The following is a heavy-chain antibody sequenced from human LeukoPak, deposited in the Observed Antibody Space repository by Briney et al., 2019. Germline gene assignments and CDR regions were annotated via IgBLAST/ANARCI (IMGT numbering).Heavy chain of an antibody. D-gene: IGHD3-22*01. CDR3: ARFDDYYDSSGYSL. CDR2: ISDSGVTA. CDR1: GFTFSNYA. J-gene: IGHJ4*01. V-gene: IGHV3-23*01. Sequence: GGSLRLSCVVSGFTFSNYAMSWVRQAPGQGLDWVSAISDSGVTAYYADSVKGRFTISRDNSKNSLYLQMNSLRAEDTAVYYCARFDDYYDSSGYSLWGPGTLVTVSS.